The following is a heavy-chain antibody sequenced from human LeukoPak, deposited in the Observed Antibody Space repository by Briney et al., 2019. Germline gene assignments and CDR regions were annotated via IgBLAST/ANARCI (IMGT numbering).Heavy chain of an antibody. D-gene: IGHD3-10*01. J-gene: IGHJ4*02. Sequence: SETLSLTCTVSGGSISSSDYYWGWIRQPPGKGLEWIGNIYYSGSTYYNPSLKSRVTISVDTSKNQFSLKLSSVTAADTAVYYCARRVFASGRQDYWGQGTLVTVPS. CDR3: ARRVFASGRQDY. CDR1: GGSISSSDYY. V-gene: IGHV4-39*01. CDR2: IYYSGST.